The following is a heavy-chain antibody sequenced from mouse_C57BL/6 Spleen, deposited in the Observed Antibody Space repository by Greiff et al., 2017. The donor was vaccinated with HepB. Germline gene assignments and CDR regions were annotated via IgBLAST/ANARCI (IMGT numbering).Heavy chain of an antibody. CDR3: ARRGYDYDDGLPYFDY. J-gene: IGHJ2*01. D-gene: IGHD2-4*01. CDR2: ILPGSGST. Sequence: QVQLKQSGAELMKPGASVKLSCKATGYTFTGYWIEWVKQRPGHGLEWIGEILPGSGSTNYNEKFKGKATFTADTSSNTAYMQLSSLTTEDSAIYYCARRGYDYDDGLPYFDYWGQGTTLTVSS. CDR1: GYTFTGYW. V-gene: IGHV1-9*01.